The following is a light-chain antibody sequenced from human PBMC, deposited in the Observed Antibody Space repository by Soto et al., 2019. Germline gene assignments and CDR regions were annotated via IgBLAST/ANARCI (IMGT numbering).Light chain of an antibody. CDR2: AAS. CDR1: QGIRND. V-gene: IGKV1-6*01. J-gene: IGKJ1*01. Sequence: ALHLTQSPSSLSASVGDRVTITCRASQGIRNDLGWYQQKPGKAPKLLIYAASSLQSGVPSRFSVSASGTDFTLTISSLQPEDGATYYCLQDYSYPWTFGQGTKVDIK. CDR3: LQDYSYPWT.